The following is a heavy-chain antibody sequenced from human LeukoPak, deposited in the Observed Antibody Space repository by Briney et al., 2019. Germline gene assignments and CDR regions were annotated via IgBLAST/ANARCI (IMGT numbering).Heavy chain of an antibody. Sequence: SETLSLTCTVSGGSISSYYWSWIRQPPGKGLEWIGYIYYSGCTNYNPSLKSRVTISVDTTKNQYTLSLSSVTAADTAVYYWSRQGRGGSSSSCYSDWGQGTLVTVSS. CDR3: SRQGRGGSSSSCYSD. J-gene: IGHJ4*02. V-gene: IGHV4-59*01. CDR1: GGSISSYY. D-gene: IGHD2-2*01. CDR2: IYYSGCT.